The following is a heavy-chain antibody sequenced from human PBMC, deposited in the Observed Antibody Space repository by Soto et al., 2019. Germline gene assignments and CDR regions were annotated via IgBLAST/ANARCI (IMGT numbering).Heavy chain of an antibody. CDR1: GFTFTRYS. V-gene: IGHV3-21*01. CDR3: ARESEDLTSNFDY. Sequence: EVQLVESGGGLVKPGGSLRLSCAASGFTFTRYSMNWVRQAPGKGLEWVSSISSTTNYIYYADSMKGRFTVSRDNAKNLVYLEMNSLSAEDTAVYYCARESEDLTSNFDYWGQGTLVTVSS. CDR2: ISSTTNYI. J-gene: IGHJ4*02.